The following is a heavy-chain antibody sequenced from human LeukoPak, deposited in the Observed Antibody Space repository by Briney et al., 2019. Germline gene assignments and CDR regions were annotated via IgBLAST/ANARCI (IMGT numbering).Heavy chain of an antibody. CDR3: ASPPNSETGDY. Sequence: SETLSLTCAVYGGSFSGYYWSWIRQPPGKGLEWIGEINHSGSTHYNPSLKSRVTISVDTSKNQFSLKLSSVTAADTAVHYCASPPNSETGDYWGQGTLVTVSS. CDR1: GGSFSGYY. CDR2: INHSGST. V-gene: IGHV4-34*01. J-gene: IGHJ4*02. D-gene: IGHD2/OR15-2a*01.